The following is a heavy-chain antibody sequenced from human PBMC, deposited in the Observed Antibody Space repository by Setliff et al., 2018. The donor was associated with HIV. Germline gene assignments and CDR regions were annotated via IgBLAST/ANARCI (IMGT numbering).Heavy chain of an antibody. V-gene: IGHV4-39*01. Sequence: SETLSLTCNVTGASIRATSYPWGWVRQAPGKGLGWIGSTYYTGNTYYNPSFKSRVTISVDTPTNQFSLRLTSVTASDTAVYFCARHYQDYVFDNWGRGTLVTVSS. CDR1: GASIRATSYP. CDR3: ARHYQDYVFDN. D-gene: IGHD4-17*01. J-gene: IGHJ4*02. CDR2: TYYTGNT.